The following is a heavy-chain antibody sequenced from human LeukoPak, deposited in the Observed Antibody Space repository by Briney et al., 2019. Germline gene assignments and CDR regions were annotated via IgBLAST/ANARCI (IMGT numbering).Heavy chain of an antibody. J-gene: IGHJ4*02. CDR1: SGSISNGGYY. CDR3: ARAVMVAVAGGRFDY. CDR2: IYYSGTN. Sequence: SETLSLTCTVSSGSISNGGYYWVWIRQPPGKGPEWIGSIYYSGTNYYNPSLTSRVTISVDTSNNQFSLKLTSVTAADTAVYYCARAVMVAVAGGRFDYWGQGTLVTVSS. V-gene: IGHV4-39*07. D-gene: IGHD6-19*01.